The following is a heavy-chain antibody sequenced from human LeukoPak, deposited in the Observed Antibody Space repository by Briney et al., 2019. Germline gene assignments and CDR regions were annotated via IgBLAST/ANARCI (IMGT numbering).Heavy chain of an antibody. V-gene: IGHV3-30*02. D-gene: IGHD2-2*01. J-gene: IGHJ4*02. CDR1: GFTFSSYG. CDR3: AKARRVVVPSFDY. Sequence: GGSLRLSCAASGFTFSSYGMHWVRQAPGKGLEWVAFIRYDGSNKYYADSVKGRFTISRDNSKNTLYLQMNSLRAEDTAVYYCAKARRVVVPSFDYWGRGTLATVSS. CDR2: IRYDGSNK.